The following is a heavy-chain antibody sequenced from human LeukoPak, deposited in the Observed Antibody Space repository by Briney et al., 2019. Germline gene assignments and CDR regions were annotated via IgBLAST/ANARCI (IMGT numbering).Heavy chain of an antibody. V-gene: IGHV3-33*01. CDR2: IWYDGSNK. D-gene: IGHD4-17*01. J-gene: IGHJ4*02. Sequence: PGRSLRLSCAASGFTFSSYGMHWVRQAPGKGLEWVAVIWYDGSNKYYADSVKGRFTISRDNSKNTLYLQMNSLRAEDTAVYYCAIGSTVTTLFDYWGQGTLVTVSS. CDR1: GFTFSSYG. CDR3: AIGSTVTTLFDY.